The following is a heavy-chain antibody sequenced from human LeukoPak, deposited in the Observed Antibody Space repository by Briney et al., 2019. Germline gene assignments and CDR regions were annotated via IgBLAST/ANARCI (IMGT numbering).Heavy chain of an antibody. CDR2: MNPNSGNT. CDR1: GYTFTSYD. V-gene: IGHV1-8*01. D-gene: IGHD3-9*01. J-gene: IGHJ4*02. CDR3: ARGTRGDILTGYSLGY. Sequence: VASVKVSCKASGYTFTSYDINWVRQATGQGLEWMGWMNPNSGNTGYAQKFQGRVTMTRNTSISIAYMEVSSLRSEDTAVYYCARGTRGDILTGYSLGYWGQGTLVTVPS.